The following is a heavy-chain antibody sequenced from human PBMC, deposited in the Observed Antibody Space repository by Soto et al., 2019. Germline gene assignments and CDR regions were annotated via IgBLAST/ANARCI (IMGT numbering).Heavy chain of an antibody. CDR3: ARGRGYSYGPRGY. J-gene: IGHJ4*02. Sequence: ASVKVSCKASGYTFTSYGISWVRQAPGQGLEWMGGIIPIFGTANYAQKFQGRVTITADESTSTAHMELSSLRSEDTAVYYCARGRGYSYGPRGYWGQGTLVTVSS. V-gene: IGHV1-69*13. CDR1: GYTFTSYG. CDR2: IIPIFGTA. D-gene: IGHD5-18*01.